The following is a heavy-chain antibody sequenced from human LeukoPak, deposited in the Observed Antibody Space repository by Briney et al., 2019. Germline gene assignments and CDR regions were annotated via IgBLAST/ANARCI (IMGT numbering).Heavy chain of an antibody. CDR3: ARRGPYYYDSSGYYYVAYFQH. Sequence: GSLRLSCTASGFSFGDYAMSWVRQPPGKGLEWIGEINHSGSTNYNPSLKSRVTISVDTSKNQFSLKLSSVTAADTAVYYCARRGPYYYDSSGYYYVAYFQHWGQGTLVTVSS. CDR2: INHSGST. J-gene: IGHJ1*01. V-gene: IGHV4-34*01. CDR1: GFSFGDYA. D-gene: IGHD3-22*01.